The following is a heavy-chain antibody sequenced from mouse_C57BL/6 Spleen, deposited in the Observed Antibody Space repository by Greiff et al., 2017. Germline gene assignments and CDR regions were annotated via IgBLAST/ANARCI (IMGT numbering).Heavy chain of an antibody. Sequence: VQLKESGPELVKPGASVKISCKASGYAFSSSWMNWVKQRPGKGLEWIGRIYPGDGDTNYNGKFKGKATLTADKSSSTAYMQLSSLTSEDSAVYFCARGGYYGSSYPAWFAYWGQGTLVTVSA. CDR3: ARGGYYGSSYPAWFAY. CDR2: IYPGDGDT. D-gene: IGHD1-1*01. CDR1: GYAFSSSW. J-gene: IGHJ3*01. V-gene: IGHV1-82*01.